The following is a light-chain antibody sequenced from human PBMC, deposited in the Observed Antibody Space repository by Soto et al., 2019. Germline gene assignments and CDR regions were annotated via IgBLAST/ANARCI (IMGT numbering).Light chain of an antibody. J-gene: IGLJ1*01. CDR3: FSYAGDSVYV. CDR1: NSGVGSYNL. V-gene: IGLV2-23*02. CDR2: EVT. Sequence: QSALTQPASVSGSPRQSITISCTGTNSGVGSYNLVSWFQQHPGKAPKLVIYEVTKRPSGVSDRFSGSKSGNTASLTISGLQDDDEADYYCFSYAGDSVYVFGTGTKVTV.